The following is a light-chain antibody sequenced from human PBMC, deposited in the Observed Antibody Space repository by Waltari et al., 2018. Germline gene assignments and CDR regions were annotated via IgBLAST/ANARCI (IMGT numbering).Light chain of an antibody. CDR1: QSISNS. V-gene: IGKV3-11*01. Sequence: EIVLTQYPATLSLSPGERATLSCRACQSISNSVGWYQQKPGQAPRLIIYDVSDRATVIPDRFSGSGSGTDFTLTISSLEPEDFAVYYCQQHSDFVTFGPGTTVEIK. J-gene: IGKJ3*01. CDR3: QQHSDFVT. CDR2: DVS.